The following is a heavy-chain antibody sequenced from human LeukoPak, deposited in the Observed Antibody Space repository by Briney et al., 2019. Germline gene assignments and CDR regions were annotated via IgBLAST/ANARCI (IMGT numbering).Heavy chain of an antibody. CDR2: IVVGSGNT. CDR3: AADPGYCSGGSCFLKYTFDI. V-gene: IGHV1-58*02. J-gene: IGHJ3*02. Sequence: GTSVKVSCKASGFTFTKSAMQWVRQARGQRLEWIGWIVVGSGNTNYAQKFQERVTITRDISTSTAYMELSSLRSEDTAVYYCAADPGYCSGGSCFLKYTFDIWGQGTMVTVSS. D-gene: IGHD2-15*01. CDR1: GFTFTKSA.